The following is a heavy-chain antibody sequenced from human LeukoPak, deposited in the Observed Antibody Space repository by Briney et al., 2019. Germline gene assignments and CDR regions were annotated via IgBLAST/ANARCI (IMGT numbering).Heavy chain of an antibody. V-gene: IGHV1-18*01. D-gene: IGHD6-13*01. CDR2: ISGDTGDT. CDR3: ARHIAAAAKWLDP. J-gene: IGHJ5*02. Sequence: ASVKVSCKASGYTFSSYDITWVRQAPGQGLEWMGWISGDTGDTNYAQNLQGRLTMTTDTSTSTGYMELRSVRSDDTAVYYCARHIAAAAKWLDPWGQGTLVIVSS. CDR1: GYTFSSYD.